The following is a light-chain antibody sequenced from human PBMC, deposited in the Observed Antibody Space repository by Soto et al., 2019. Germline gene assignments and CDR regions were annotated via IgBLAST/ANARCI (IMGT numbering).Light chain of an antibody. V-gene: IGKV3-15*01. J-gene: IGKJ1*01. CDR2: RAS. CDR3: QQYHNLWT. Sequence: EIVMPQSQATLSVSPGESSTLSCTASHYIYSNVAWFQQRPGQAPRLLIYRASTRATGTPARFTGSGSGTEFTLTITSLQSEDFALYYCQQYHNLWTFGQGTKVDIK. CDR1: HYIYSN.